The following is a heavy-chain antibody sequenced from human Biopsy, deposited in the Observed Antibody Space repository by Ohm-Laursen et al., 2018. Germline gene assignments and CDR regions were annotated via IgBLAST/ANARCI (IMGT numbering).Heavy chain of an antibody. Sequence: ASVKVSCKASGYTFTNYNVNWVRQATGQGLEWMGWMDPNSGNTGYAQKFQGRVTMTRDTSISTAYMELSSLTSVDTAVYYCARDFNYDGGGSFNFDYWGQGTLVTVSS. D-gene: IGHD3-22*01. V-gene: IGHV1-8*01. CDR3: ARDFNYDGGGSFNFDY. J-gene: IGHJ4*02. CDR2: MDPNSGNT. CDR1: GYTFTNYN.